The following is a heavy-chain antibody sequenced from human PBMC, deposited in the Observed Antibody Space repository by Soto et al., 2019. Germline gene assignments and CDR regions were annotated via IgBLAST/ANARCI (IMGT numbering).Heavy chain of an antibody. CDR2: IGDSGGST. CDR1: GFTFSSYA. D-gene: IGHD1-20*01. Sequence: GGSLRLSCAASGFTFSSYAMSWVRQAPGKGLEWVSSIGDSGGSTYYADSVKGRFTISRDNPKNTLYLQMNSLRAEDTAVYYCAKSQGRYSWNPADYWGQGTLVTVSS. CDR3: AKSQGRYSWNPADY. J-gene: IGHJ4*02. V-gene: IGHV3-23*01.